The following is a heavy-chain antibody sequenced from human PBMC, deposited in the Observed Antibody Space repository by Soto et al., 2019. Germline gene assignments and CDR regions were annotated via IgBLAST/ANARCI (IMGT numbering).Heavy chain of an antibody. V-gene: IGHV1-69*13. CDR2: IIPFFGTA. Sequence: SVKVSCKASGVTFSTFGISWVRQAPGQGLEWMGGIIPFFGTAKYSQKFEDRISITADESANTVYMDLRSLTSEDTAIYYCARSAPMDAGDKYYYDFWGQGALVTVSS. CDR1: GVTFSTFG. D-gene: IGHD3-16*01. J-gene: IGHJ4*02. CDR3: ARSAPMDAGDKYYYDF.